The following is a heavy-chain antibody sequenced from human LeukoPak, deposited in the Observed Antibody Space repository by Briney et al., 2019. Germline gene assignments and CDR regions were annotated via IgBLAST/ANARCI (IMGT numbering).Heavy chain of an antibody. Sequence: SETLSLTCTVSGASISSYYWTWIRQPPGKGLEWIGYIYYSGSTNYNPSLKSRVTISVDTSQNQFSLQLSSVTAADTAVYYCARVGYYYDASGIYYFGYWGQGTLVTVSS. CDR2: IYYSGST. CDR1: GASISSYY. D-gene: IGHD3-22*01. J-gene: IGHJ4*02. V-gene: IGHV4-59*01. CDR3: ARVGYYYDASGIYYFGY.